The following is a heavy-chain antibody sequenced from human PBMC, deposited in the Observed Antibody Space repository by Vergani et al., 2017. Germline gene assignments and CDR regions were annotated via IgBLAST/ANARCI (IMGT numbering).Heavy chain of an antibody. J-gene: IGHJ6*03. D-gene: IGHD6-13*01. CDR3: ARGPESSSWHIDHRSGYYYYMDV. Sequence: QVQLVQSGAEVKKPGSSVKVSCKASGGTFSSYTISWVRQAPGQGLEWMGRIIPILGIANYAQKFQGRVTITADKSTSTAYMELSSLRAEDTAVYYCARGPESSSWHIDHRSGYYYYMDVWGKGTTVTVSS. CDR2: IIPILGIA. CDR1: GGTFSSYT. V-gene: IGHV1-69*02.